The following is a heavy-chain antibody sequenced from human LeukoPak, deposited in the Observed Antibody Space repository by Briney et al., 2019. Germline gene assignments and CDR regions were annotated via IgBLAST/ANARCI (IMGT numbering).Heavy chain of an antibody. CDR3: AKDHLPGIVVADRDY. D-gene: IGHD6-19*01. CDR1: GFTFDDYG. Sequence: GGSLRLSCAASGFTFDDYGMTWVRQTPGKGLEWVSGINWNGGSTGYADSVKGRFTISRDNANNSLYLQMNSLRAEDTAVYYCAKDHLPGIVVADRDYWGQGTLVTVSS. V-gene: IGHV3-20*04. J-gene: IGHJ4*02. CDR2: INWNGGST.